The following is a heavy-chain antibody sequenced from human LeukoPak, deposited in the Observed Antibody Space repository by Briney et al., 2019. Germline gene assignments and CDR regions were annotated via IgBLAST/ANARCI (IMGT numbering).Heavy chain of an antibody. D-gene: IGHD3-22*01. CDR2: ISSSGSTI. V-gene: IGHV3-11*04. CDR3: AKEFIPESSGFDAFDI. J-gene: IGHJ3*02. CDR1: GGSISSSSYY. Sequence: LSLTCTVSGGSISSSSYYWGWIRQAPGKGLEWVSYISSSGSTIYYADSVRGRFTISRDNAKNSLYLQMNSLRAEDTAVYYCAKEFIPESSGFDAFDIWGQGTMVTVSS.